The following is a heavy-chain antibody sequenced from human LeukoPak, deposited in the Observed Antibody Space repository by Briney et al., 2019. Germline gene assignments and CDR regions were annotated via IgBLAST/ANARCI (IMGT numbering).Heavy chain of an antibody. D-gene: IGHD3-3*01. J-gene: IGHJ4*02. CDR3: VRWDPTYVMAAPITSNYY. CDR1: GSTYTGYF. CDR2: INPNTGGT. V-gene: IGHV1-2*02. Sequence: ASVKVSCKASGSTYTGYFLHWVRQAPGQGLEWMGWINPNTGGTNYAQKFQGRVTMTRDTSITTSYMELSRLTSDVTAVYYCVRWDPTYVMAAPITSNYYWGQGTLVTVSS.